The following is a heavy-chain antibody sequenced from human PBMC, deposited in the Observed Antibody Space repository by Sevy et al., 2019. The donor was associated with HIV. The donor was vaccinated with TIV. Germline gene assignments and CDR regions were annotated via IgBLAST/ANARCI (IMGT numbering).Heavy chain of an antibody. Sequence: ASVKVSCKASGYIFNTYGISWVRQAPGQGLEWMGWISSYYGNTNFAQKFQGRVTMTTDTITNTAYMELTSLRSDDTAVYYCARERTRWQQLVEYYLGMDVWGQWTPVTVSS. J-gene: IGHJ6*02. CDR3: ARERTRWQQLVEYYLGMDV. CDR2: ISSYYGNT. CDR1: GYIFNTYG. D-gene: IGHD6-13*01. V-gene: IGHV1-18*01.